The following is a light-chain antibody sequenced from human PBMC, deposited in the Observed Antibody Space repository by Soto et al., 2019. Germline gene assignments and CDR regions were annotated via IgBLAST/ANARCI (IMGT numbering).Light chain of an antibody. Sequence: DIQMTQSPSSVSASVGDRVTITCRASQGLSSYLAWYQQKPGKAPKLLIYAASNLQSGVPSRFSGSGSGTDFTLTISSLQPEDFATYYCQQFKSYPYTFGQGTKLEI. J-gene: IGKJ2*01. V-gene: IGKV1-12*01. CDR1: QGLSSY. CDR2: AAS. CDR3: QQFKSYPYT.